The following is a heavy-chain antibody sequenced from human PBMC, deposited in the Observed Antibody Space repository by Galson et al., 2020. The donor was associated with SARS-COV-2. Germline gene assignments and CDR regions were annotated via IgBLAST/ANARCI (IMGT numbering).Heavy chain of an antibody. Sequence: GESLKISCAASGFTFSSYAMSWVRQAPGKGLEWVSAISGSGGSTYYADSVKGRFTISRDNSKNTLYLQMNSLRAEDTAVYYCWSGYYVSYYYYMDVWGKGTTVTVSS. CDR1: GFTFSSYA. J-gene: IGHJ6*03. CDR3: WSGYYVSYYYYMDV. CDR2: ISGSGGST. D-gene: IGHD3-3*01. V-gene: IGHV3-23*01.